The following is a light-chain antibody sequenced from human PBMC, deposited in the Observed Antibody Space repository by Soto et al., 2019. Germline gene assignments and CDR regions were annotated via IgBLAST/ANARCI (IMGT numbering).Light chain of an antibody. Sequence: EIVLTQSPGTLSLSPGERATLSCRSSHSVSSNYLAWYQQTPGQAPRLLVYDVSSRAAGIPDRFSGGGSGTYFTLTISKLDPVDFAVYYCQQYGSSPTFGQGTKVEIK. CDR1: HSVSSNY. CDR2: DVS. J-gene: IGKJ1*01. V-gene: IGKV3-20*01. CDR3: QQYGSSPT.